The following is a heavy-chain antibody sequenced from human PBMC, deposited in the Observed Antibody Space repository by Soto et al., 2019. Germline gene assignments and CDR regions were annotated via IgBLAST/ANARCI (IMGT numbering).Heavy chain of an antibody. D-gene: IGHD5-12*01. V-gene: IGHV3-30*18. CDR3: AKARPGYCGYDYYFDY. CDR2: ISYDGSNK. J-gene: IGHJ4*02. CDR1: GFTFSSYG. Sequence: QVQLVESGGGVVQPGRSLRLSCAASGFTFSSYGMHWVRQAPGKGLEWVAVISYDGSNKYYADSVKGRFTISRDNSKNTLDLHMNSLGAEDTAVYYRAKARPGYCGYDYYFDYWGQVTLVTVSS.